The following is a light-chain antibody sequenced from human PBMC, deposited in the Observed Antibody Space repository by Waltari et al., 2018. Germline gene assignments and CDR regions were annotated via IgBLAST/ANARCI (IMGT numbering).Light chain of an antibody. CDR2: DVS. J-gene: IGLJ1*01. CDR3: SAYTTSVTLV. Sequence: QSALTQPASVSGSPGQSITISCTGTSSDVGAYDYVSWYQQHPGKAPQLMIYDVSNRPSGISNRFSGSKSGNTASLSISGLQTEDEAEYYCSAYTTSVTLVFGTGTKVTVL. V-gene: IGLV2-14*03. CDR1: SSDVGAYDY.